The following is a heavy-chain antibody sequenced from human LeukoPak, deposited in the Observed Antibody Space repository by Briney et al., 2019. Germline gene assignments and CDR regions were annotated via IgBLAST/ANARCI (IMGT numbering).Heavy chain of an antibody. CDR2: IKQDGSEK. D-gene: IGHD3-10*01. J-gene: IGHJ4*02. CDR3: ARDLRGSGSYCAY. V-gene: IGHV3-7*01. CDR1: GFTFSSYW. Sequence: GGSLRLSCAASGFTFSSYWMSWVRQAPGKGLEWVANIKQDGSEKYYVDSVKGRFTISRDNAKNSLYLQMNSLRAEDTAVHYCARDLRGSGSYCAYWGQGTLVTVSS.